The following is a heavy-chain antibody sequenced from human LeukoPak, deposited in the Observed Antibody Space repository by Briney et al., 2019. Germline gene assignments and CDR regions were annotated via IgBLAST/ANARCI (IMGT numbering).Heavy chain of an antibody. D-gene: IGHD3-10*01. Sequence: SEILSLTCTVSGDSISNYYWSWIRQPAGKGLEWIGRIYTSGSTNYNPSLKSRVTMSVDTSKNQFSMKLSSVTAADTAVYYCARVSLVQGAPDYYFDYWGQGTLVTVSS. J-gene: IGHJ4*02. CDR3: ARVSLVQGAPDYYFDY. V-gene: IGHV4-4*07. CDR2: IYTSGST. CDR1: GDSISNYY.